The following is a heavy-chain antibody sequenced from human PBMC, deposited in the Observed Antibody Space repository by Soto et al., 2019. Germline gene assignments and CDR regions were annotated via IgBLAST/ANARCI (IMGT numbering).Heavy chain of an antibody. J-gene: IGHJ4*02. CDR2: INPNSGGT. D-gene: IGHD6-6*01. Sequence: ASVKVSCRASGCTFTGYYMHWVRQAPGQGLEWMGWINPNSGGTNYAQKFQGWVTMTRDTSISTAYMELSRLRSDDTAVYYCARVAARPLGHLDYWGQGTLVTVSS. CDR1: GCTFTGYY. CDR3: ARVAARPLGHLDY. V-gene: IGHV1-2*04.